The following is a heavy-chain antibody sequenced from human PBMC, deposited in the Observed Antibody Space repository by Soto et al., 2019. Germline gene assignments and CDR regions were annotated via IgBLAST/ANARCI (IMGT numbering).Heavy chain of an antibody. J-gene: IGHJ4*02. CDR1: GFTFSNYG. CDR3: ATRAYYDSSGYYEYYFDY. CDR2: IGGSGETT. V-gene: IGHV3-23*01. Sequence: GGSLRLSCAASGFTFSNYGMSWVRQAPGKGLEWVSGIGGSGETTYYADSVKGRFTISRDNSKNTLYLQMNSLRAEDTAVYYWATRAYYDSSGYYEYYFDYWGQGTLVTVSS. D-gene: IGHD3-22*01.